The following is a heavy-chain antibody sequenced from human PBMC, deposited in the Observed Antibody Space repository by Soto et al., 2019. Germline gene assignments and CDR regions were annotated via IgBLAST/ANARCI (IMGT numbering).Heavy chain of an antibody. J-gene: IGHJ6*02. Sequence: SETLSLTCTVSGGSISSYYWSWIRQPPGKGLEWIGYIYYSGSTNYNPSLKSRVTISVDTSKNQFSLKLSSVTAADTAVYYCARGPVYPPYYYGMDVWGQGTTVTVSS. CDR1: GGSISSYY. CDR2: IYYSGST. CDR3: ARGPVYPPYYYGMDV. V-gene: IGHV4-59*12.